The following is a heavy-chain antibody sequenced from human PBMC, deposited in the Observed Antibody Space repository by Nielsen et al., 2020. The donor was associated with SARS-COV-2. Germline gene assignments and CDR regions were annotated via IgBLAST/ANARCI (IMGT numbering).Heavy chain of an antibody. CDR2: ISYDGSNK. D-gene: IGHD1-1*01. Sequence: GGSLRLSCAASGFTFSSYAMHWVRQAPGKGLEWVAVISYDGSNKYYADSVKGRFTISRDNSKNTLYLQMNSLRAEDTAVYYCARENTPSNWNDGPRYYGMDVWGQGTTVTVSS. CDR1: GFTFSSYA. J-gene: IGHJ6*02. V-gene: IGHV3-30-3*01. CDR3: ARENTPSNWNDGPRYYGMDV.